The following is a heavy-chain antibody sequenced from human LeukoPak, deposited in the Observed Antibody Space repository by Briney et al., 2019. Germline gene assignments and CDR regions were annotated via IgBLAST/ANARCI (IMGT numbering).Heavy chain of an antibody. D-gene: IGHD4-17*01. V-gene: IGHV4-30-4*01. J-gene: IGHJ1*01. CDR2: IYYSGST. Sequence: SETLSLTCTVSSGSISSGDYYWSWIRQPPGKGLEWIGYIYYSGSTYYNPSLKSRVTISVDTSKNQFSLKLSSVTAADTAVYYCARSLYGDYGYFQHWGQGTLVTVSS. CDR3: ARSLYGDYGYFQH. CDR1: SGSISSGDYY.